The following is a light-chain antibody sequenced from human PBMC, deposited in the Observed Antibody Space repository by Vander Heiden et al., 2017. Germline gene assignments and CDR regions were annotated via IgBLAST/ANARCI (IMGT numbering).Light chain of an antibody. CDR2: EVS. CDR3: SSYTSSSTRV. Sequence: QSALTQPASVSGSPGQSITISCTGTSSDVGGYNYVSWYQQHLGKAPKLMIYEVSNRPSGVSNRFSGSKSGNTASLTISGLQAEDEADYYCSSYTSSSTRVFGTGTKVTVL. V-gene: IGLV2-14*01. J-gene: IGLJ1*01. CDR1: SSDVGGYNY.